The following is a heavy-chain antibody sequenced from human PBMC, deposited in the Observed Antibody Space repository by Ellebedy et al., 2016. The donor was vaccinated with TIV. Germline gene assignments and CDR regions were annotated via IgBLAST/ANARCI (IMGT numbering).Heavy chain of an antibody. D-gene: IGHD2-15*01. J-gene: IGHJ4*02. Sequence: GSLRLXCAVDGGSLRGYYWSWIRQAPGKGLEWIGEINDSGATIFTPSFKSRVTISADTSKRQFSLKLASVTAADTAVYYCTRYCSGSCFGAFDYWGQGTLVTVSS. CDR3: TRYCSGSCFGAFDY. CDR2: INDSGAT. CDR1: GGSLRGYY. V-gene: IGHV4-34*01.